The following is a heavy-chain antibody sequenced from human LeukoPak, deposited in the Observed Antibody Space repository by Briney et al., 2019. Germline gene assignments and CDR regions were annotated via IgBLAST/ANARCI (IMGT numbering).Heavy chain of an antibody. J-gene: IGHJ2*01. CDR2: ISWNSGSI. D-gene: IGHD1-26*01. CDR1: GFTFDDYA. Sequence: GGSLRLSCAASGFTFDDYAMHWVRQAPGKGLEWVSGISWNSGSIGYADSVKGRFTISRDNAKNSLYLQMDSLRAEDTALYYCAKGYSGSYYWYFDLWGRGTQVTVSS. V-gene: IGHV3-9*01. CDR3: AKGYSGSYYWYFDL.